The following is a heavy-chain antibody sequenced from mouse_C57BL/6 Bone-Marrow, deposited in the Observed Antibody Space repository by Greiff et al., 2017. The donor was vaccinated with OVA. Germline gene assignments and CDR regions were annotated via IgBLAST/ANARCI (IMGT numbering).Heavy chain of an antibody. CDR2: ISDGGSYT. CDR1: GFTFSSYA. J-gene: IGHJ4*01. V-gene: IGHV5-4*01. CDR3: ARDGMDY. Sequence: VQLKESGGGLVKPGGSLKLSCAASGFTFSSYAMSWVRQTPEKRLEWVATISDGGSYTYYPDNVKGRFTIARDNAKNNLYLQMSHLKSEDTAMYYCARDGMDYWGQGTSVTVSS.